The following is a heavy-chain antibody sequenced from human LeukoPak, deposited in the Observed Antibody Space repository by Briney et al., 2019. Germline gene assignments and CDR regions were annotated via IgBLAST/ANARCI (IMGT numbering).Heavy chain of an antibody. Sequence: SETLSLTCTVSGGSISSSSYYWGWIRQPPGKGLEWIGSIYHSGSTYYNPSLKSRVTISVDTSKNQFSLKLSSVTAADTAVYYCASTMMPKDAFDIWGQGTMVTVSS. V-gene: IGHV4-39*07. J-gene: IGHJ3*02. CDR2: IYHSGST. CDR3: ASTMMPKDAFDI. CDR1: GGSISSSSYY. D-gene: IGHD3-22*01.